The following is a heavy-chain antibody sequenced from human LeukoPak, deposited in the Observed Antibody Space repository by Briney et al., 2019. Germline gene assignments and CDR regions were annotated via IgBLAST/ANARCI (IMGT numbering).Heavy chain of an antibody. Sequence: ASVKVSCKASGYTFTSYGISWVRQAPGQGLEWMGWISAYNGNTNYAQKLQSRVTMTTGTSTSTAYMELRSLRSDDTAVYYCARDLLYYDSSGYYGRGDYWGQGTLVTVSS. CDR1: GYTFTSYG. D-gene: IGHD3-22*01. V-gene: IGHV1-18*01. J-gene: IGHJ4*02. CDR3: ARDLLYYDSSGYYGRGDY. CDR2: ISAYNGNT.